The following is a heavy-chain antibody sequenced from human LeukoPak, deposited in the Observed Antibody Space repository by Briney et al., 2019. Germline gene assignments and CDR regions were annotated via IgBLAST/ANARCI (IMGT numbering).Heavy chain of an antibody. D-gene: IGHD3-22*01. CDR3: ARLVDYYDSRGYFDS. CDR2: INHSGST. J-gene: IGHJ4*02. CDR1: GGSFSGYY. Sequence: SETLSLTCAVYGGSFSGYYWSWIRQPPGKGLEWIGEINHSGSTNYNPSLKSRVTISVDTSKNQFSLKLSSVTAADTAVYYCARLVDYYDSRGYFDSWGQGTLVTVSS. V-gene: IGHV4-34*01.